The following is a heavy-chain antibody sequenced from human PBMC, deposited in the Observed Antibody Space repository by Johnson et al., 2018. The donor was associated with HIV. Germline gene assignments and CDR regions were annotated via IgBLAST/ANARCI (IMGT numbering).Heavy chain of an antibody. D-gene: IGHD6-19*01. CDR3: ANPREQWLTRDDAFDI. CDR1: GFTFSSYA. V-gene: IGHV3-30*04. CDR2: ISYDGGNK. J-gene: IGHJ3*02. Sequence: QVQVVESGGGVVQPGRSLRLSCAASGFTFSSYALYWVRQVPGKGLEWVATISYDGGNKYYADSVKGRFTIYRDNSKNTLYLQMNSLRAEDTAVYYCANPREQWLTRDDAFDIWGQGTMVTVSS.